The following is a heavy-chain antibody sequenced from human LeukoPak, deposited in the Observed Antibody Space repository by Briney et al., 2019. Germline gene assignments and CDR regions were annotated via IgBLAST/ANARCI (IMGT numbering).Heavy chain of an antibody. CDR2: ISWNSGSI. CDR3: ARDFDWRALTPFDY. CDR1: GFIFDDYA. D-gene: IGHD2-21*01. Sequence: PGGSLRLSCAASGFIFDDYAMHWVRQAPGKGLEWVSGISWNSGSIGYADSVKGRFTISRDNAKNSLYLQMNSLRAEDTAVYYCARDFDWRALTPFDYWGQGTLVTVSS. V-gene: IGHV3-9*01. J-gene: IGHJ4*02.